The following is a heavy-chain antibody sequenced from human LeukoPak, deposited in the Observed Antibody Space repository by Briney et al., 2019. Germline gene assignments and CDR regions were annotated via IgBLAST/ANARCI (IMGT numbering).Heavy chain of an antibody. D-gene: IGHD7-27*01. CDR1: GGSVSDYY. CDR2: ICHTGST. J-gene: IGHJ4*02. Sequence: SETLSLTCTISGGSVSDYYWSWIRQSPGKGLEWIGYICHTGSTSYSPSLKSRVTISADTSQNQFSLKLSSVTAADTAVYYCASRKLGNDYWGQGTLVTVSS. CDR3: ASRKLGNDY. V-gene: IGHV4-59*02.